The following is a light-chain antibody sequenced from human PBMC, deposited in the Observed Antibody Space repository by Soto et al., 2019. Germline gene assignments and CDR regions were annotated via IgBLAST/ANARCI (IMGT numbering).Light chain of an antibody. CDR2: DVI. CDR1: SSDIGAYDY. J-gene: IGLJ1*01. Sequence: QSALTQPASLSGSPGQSITISCTGTSSDIGAYDYVSWFQQHPGKAPKLMIYDVIKRPSGVPDRFSGSKSGNTASLTISGLLAEDEADYYCCSYVGSYSYVFGTGTKVTVL. V-gene: IGLV2-11*01. CDR3: CSYVGSYSYV.